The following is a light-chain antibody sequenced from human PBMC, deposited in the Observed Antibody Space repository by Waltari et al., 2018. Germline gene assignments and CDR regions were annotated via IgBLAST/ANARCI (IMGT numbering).Light chain of an antibody. V-gene: IGKV1-13*02. CDR1: QGISSA. J-gene: IGKJ4*01. CDR3: QQFDIFPLT. Sequence: AIQLTQSPSSLSASVGDRVTITCRASQGISSALAWYQQKLGKTPKLLIYDASSLESGVPSRFSGNGSGTDFTLIISSLQPEDFATYYCQQFDIFPLTFGGGTKVEIK. CDR2: DAS.